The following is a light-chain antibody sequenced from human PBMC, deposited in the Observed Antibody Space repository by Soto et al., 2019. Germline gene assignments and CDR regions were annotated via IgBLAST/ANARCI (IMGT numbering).Light chain of an antibody. J-gene: IGKJ1*01. CDR3: QQYENYWT. CDR1: QSIGRF. CDR2: DAS. Sequence: DIQMTQSPSTLSASVGDRVTITCRASQSIGRFLAWYQHQPGKAPKLLIYDASTLESGVPSRFSGTGSGTEFTFSITSLQPEDFGTYYCQQYENYWTFGQGTKVDIK. V-gene: IGKV1-5*01.